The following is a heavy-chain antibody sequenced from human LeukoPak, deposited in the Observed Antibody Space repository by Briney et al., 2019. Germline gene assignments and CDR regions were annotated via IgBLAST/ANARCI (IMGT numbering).Heavy chain of an antibody. V-gene: IGHV1-24*01. CDR3: ATVPGYSSSWYDDAFDI. J-gene: IGHJ3*02. CDR1: GYTLTELS. D-gene: IGHD6-13*01. CDR2: FDPEDGET. Sequence: ASVKVSCKVSGYTLTELSMHWVRQAPGKGLEWMGGFDPEDGETIYAQKFQGRVTMTEDTSTDTAYMELSSLRSEDTAVYYCATVPGYSSSWYDDAFDIWREGTMVTVSS.